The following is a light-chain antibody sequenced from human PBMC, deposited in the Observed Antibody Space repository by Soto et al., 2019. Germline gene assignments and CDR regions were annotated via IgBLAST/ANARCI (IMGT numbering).Light chain of an antibody. CDR2: GAS. J-gene: IGKJ4*01. V-gene: IGKV3-20*01. CDR3: QQYGSSLALT. Sequence: EIVLTQSPGTLSLSPGERATLSCRASQSVSSGYLAWYQQQPGQAPRLLIYGASSRATGIPDRFSGSGSGTDVTLTISRLEPEDFAVYYCQQYGSSLALTFGGGTKVEIK. CDR1: QSVSSGY.